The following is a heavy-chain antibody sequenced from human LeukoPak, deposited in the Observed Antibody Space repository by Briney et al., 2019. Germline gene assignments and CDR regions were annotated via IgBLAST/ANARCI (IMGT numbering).Heavy chain of an antibody. CDR3: AKLFKAYSSSWIDY. D-gene: IGHD6-13*01. CDR2: ISHSSGFT. CDR1: GFTFSGYY. J-gene: IGHJ4*02. V-gene: IGHV3-11*03. Sequence: GGSLRLSCAASGFTFSGYYMSWIRQAPGQGLERVAYISHSSGFTNYADSVKGRFAISRDNAKNSLYLQMDSLRAEDTAIYYCAKLFKAYSSSWIDYWGQGNLVTVSS.